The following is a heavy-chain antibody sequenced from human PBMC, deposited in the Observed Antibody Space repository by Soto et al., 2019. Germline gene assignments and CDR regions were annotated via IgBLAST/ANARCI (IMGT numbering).Heavy chain of an antibody. Sequence: QVQLVQSGAEVKKPGASVKVSCKASGYTFTSNDINWMRQATGQGLEWMGRMNPNSGHTNYAQKFQGRVTMTRDTSISTAYMELTSLRSEDTAIYYCASDMSTTWGQGTLVTVSS. CDR2: MNPNSGHT. CDR1: GYTFTSND. CDR3: ASDMSTT. D-gene: IGHD2-2*01. J-gene: IGHJ5*02. V-gene: IGHV1-8*01.